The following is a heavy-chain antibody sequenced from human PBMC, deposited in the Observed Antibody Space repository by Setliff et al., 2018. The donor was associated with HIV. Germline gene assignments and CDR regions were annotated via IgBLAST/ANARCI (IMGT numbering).Heavy chain of an antibody. Sequence: GSGPTLVNPTQTLTLTCTFSGFSLSTSGVGVGWIRQPPGKALQWLALIYWNDDKRYSPSLKSRLSITKDTSKNQVVLTMTNMDPVDTATYYCAHLIRYFVWLLSEYFDYWGQGTLVTVSS. V-gene: IGHV2-5*01. D-gene: IGHD3-9*01. J-gene: IGHJ4*02. CDR2: IYWNDDK. CDR1: GFSLSTSGVG. CDR3: AHLIRYFVWLLSEYFDY.